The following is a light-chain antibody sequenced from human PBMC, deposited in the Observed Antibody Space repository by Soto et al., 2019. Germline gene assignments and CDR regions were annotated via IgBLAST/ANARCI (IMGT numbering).Light chain of an antibody. V-gene: IGKV1-39*01. CDR2: AAS. J-gene: IGKJ5*01. CDR1: QSIGKY. Sequence: DIQMTHSPSSLSASVGDRVTISCRASQSIGKYLSWFQQTPGNAPKLLIYAASSLQSGVPSRFSGSGSGTDFTLTISSLQPEDFATYYCQQSYSTPVTFGQGTRLEIK. CDR3: QQSYSTPVT.